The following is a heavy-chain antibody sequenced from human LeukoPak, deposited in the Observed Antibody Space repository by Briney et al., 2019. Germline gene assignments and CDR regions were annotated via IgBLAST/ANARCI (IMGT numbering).Heavy chain of an antibody. Sequence: GGSLRLSCAASGFTFSSHSMNWVRQAPGRGLEWVSYISTSSSTIQYADAVKGRFTISRDNAKNALYLRMNSLREEDTAVYYCERFAGDNYWGQGTLVTVSS. CDR3: ERFAGDNY. CDR2: ISTSSSTI. CDR1: GFTFSSHS. V-gene: IGHV3-48*02. D-gene: IGHD3-10*01. J-gene: IGHJ4*02.